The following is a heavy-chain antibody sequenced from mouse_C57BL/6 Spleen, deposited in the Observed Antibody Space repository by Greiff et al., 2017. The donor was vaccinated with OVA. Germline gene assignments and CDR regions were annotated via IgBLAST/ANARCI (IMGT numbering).Heavy chain of an antibody. CDR1: GFNIKDYY. J-gene: IGHJ2*01. Sequence: EVKLQESGAELVRPGASVKLSCTASGFNIKDYYMHWVKQRPEQGLEWIGRIDPEDGDTEYAPKFQGKATMTADTSSNPAYLQLSSLTSEDTAVYYCTTVYYDYDEDYWGQGTTLTVSS. V-gene: IGHV14-1*01. CDR2: IDPEDGDT. CDR3: TTVYYDYDEDY. D-gene: IGHD2-4*01.